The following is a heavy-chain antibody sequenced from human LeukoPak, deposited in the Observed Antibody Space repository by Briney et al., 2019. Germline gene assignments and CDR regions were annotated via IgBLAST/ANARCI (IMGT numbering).Heavy chain of an antibody. V-gene: IGHV3-74*01. D-gene: IGHD6-19*01. CDR1: GFTFSRYW. Sequence: GGSLRLSCAASGFTFSRYWMHWVRQAPGQGLVWVSRINSDGSSTNYADSVKGRFTISRDNAKNTLYLLMNSLRVEDTAVYYCASSSGGFNWFDPWGQGTLVTVSS. CDR3: ASSSGGFNWFDP. CDR2: INSDGSST. J-gene: IGHJ5*02.